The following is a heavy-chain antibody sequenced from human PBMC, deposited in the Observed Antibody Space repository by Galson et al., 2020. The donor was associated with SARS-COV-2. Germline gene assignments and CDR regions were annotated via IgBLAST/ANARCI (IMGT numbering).Heavy chain of an antibody. D-gene: IGHD3-16*02. Sequence: PGGSLRLSCAASGFTFSSYEMNWVRQAPGKGLEWVSYISSSGSTIYYADSVKGRFTISRDNAKNSLYLQMNSLRAEDTAVYYCARDSSPIRLGELSLQFDYWGQGTLVTVSS. CDR2: ISSSGSTI. V-gene: IGHV3-48*03. CDR1: GFTFSSYE. CDR3: ARDSSPIRLGELSLQFDY. J-gene: IGHJ4*02.